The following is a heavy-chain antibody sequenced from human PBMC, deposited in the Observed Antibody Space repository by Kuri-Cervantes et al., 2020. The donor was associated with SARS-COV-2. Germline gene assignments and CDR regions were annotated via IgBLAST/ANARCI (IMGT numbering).Heavy chain of an antibody. CDR2: IYSGGST. V-gene: IGHV3-53*01. CDR3: AREAYNYYYDSSGYLLGGAFDI. CDR1: GFTVSSNY. J-gene: IGHJ3*02. Sequence: GESLKISCVASGFTVSSNYMSWVRQAPGKGLEWVSVIYSGGSTYYADSVKGRFTISRDNSKNTLYLQMNSLRAEDTAVYYCAREAYNYYYDSSGYLLGGAFDIWGQGTMVTVSS. D-gene: IGHD3-22*01.